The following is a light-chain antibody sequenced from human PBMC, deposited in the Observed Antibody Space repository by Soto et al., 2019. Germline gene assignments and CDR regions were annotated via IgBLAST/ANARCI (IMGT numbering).Light chain of an antibody. CDR2: MAS. CDR1: QTIDSW. CDR3: QHYNSVSRT. J-gene: IGKJ1*01. Sequence: DIQMTQSPSTLSASVGDRVTITCRASQTIDSWLAWYQQKPVKAPKLLIYMASTLHSGAPSRFSGSGSGTEFTLTISSLQPDDFATYYCQHYNSVSRTFGQGTKV. V-gene: IGKV1-5*03.